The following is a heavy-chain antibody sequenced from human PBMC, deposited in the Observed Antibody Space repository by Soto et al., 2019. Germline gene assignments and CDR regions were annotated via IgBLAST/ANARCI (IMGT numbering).Heavy chain of an antibody. V-gene: IGHV4-34*01. CDR3: ARVYCSGGSCRTQHDAFDI. J-gene: IGHJ3*02. D-gene: IGHD2-15*01. Sequence: QVQLQQWGAGLLKPSETLSLTCAVYGGSFSGYYWSWIRQPPGKGLEWIGEINHSGSTNYNPSLKRRVNTSVETSKNQFSQTLSSVTAADTAVYYCARVYCSGGSCRTQHDAFDIWGQGTMVTVSS. CDR2: INHSGST. CDR1: GGSFSGYY.